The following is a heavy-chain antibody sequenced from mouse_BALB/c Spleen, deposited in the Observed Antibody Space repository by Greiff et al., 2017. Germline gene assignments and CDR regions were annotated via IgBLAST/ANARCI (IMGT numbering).Heavy chain of an antibody. CDR1: GYSITSDYA. Sequence: EVQLQQSGPGLVKPSQSLSLTCTVTGYSITSDYAWNWIRQFPGNKLEWMGYISYSGSTSYNPSLKSRISITRDTSKNQFFLQLNSVTTEDTATYYCARRGNSFDYWGQGTTLTVSS. CDR3: ARRGNSFDY. CDR2: ISYSGST. J-gene: IGHJ2*01. V-gene: IGHV3-2*02.